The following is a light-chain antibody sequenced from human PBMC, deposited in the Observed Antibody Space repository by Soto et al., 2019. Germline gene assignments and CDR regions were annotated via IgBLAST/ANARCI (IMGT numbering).Light chain of an antibody. CDR2: WAS. V-gene: IGKV4-1*01. CDR3: QQYYSTRS. Sequence: DIVMTQSPDSLAVSLGERATINCKSSQSVLYSSNNKNYLAWYQQKPGQPPKLLIYWASTRESGVPDRCSGSGSGTDFTLTISSLQAEDVAVYYCQQYYSTRSFGQGTKLEIK. J-gene: IGKJ2*01. CDR1: QSVLYSSNNKNY.